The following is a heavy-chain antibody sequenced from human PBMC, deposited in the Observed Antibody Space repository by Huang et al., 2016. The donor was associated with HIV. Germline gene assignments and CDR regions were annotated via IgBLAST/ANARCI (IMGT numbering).Heavy chain of an antibody. CDR3: ARDGRIVGATWTNPFDI. Sequence: QVQLVQSGGEVKKAGASVKVSCQASGYTFTTYGISWVRQAPGQGLEWMGWISAYKGNTNYAQNLQGRVTRTTDTSTSTAYMELRSLGSEDTAVYYCARDGRIVGATWTNPFDIWGQGTMVTVSS. J-gene: IGHJ3*02. V-gene: IGHV1-18*01. D-gene: IGHD1-26*01. CDR2: ISAYKGNT. CDR1: GYTFTTYG.